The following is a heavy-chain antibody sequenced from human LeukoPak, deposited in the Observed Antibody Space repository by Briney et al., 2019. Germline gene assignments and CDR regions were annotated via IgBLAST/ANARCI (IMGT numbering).Heavy chain of an antibody. CDR3: ARGGHSYGRTYFFEN. CDR2: IYSGGST. CDR1: ALTVSSSY. J-gene: IGHJ4*02. V-gene: IGHV3-66*01. Sequence: PGGSLRLSCAASALTVSSSYMNWVRQAPGKGLQWVSVIYSGGSTSYADSVQGRFTISRDNSKNTVYLQMNSLSAEDTAVYYCARGGHSYGRTYFFENWGQGILVTVSS. D-gene: IGHD5-18*01.